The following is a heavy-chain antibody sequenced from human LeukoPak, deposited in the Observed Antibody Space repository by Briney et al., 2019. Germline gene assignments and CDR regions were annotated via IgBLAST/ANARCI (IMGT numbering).Heavy chain of an antibody. Sequence: GASVKVSCKASGYTFTGYYMHWVRQAPGQGLEWMGWINPNSGGTNYAQKFQGRVTMTRDTSISTAYMELSRLRSDDTAEYYCARYDDTSIWYNPPNAVDYWGQGTLVIVSS. CDR1: GYTFTGYY. J-gene: IGHJ4*02. CDR3: ARYDDTSIWYNPPNAVDY. D-gene: IGHD6-13*01. V-gene: IGHV1-2*02. CDR2: INPNSGGT.